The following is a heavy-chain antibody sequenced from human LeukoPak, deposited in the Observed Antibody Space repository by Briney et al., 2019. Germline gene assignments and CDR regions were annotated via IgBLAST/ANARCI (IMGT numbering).Heavy chain of an antibody. CDR2: ISGSGGST. J-gene: IGHJ4*02. CDR3: AKDGGSVVPADTFDY. CDR1: GFTFSNYG. D-gene: IGHD2-2*01. V-gene: IGHV3-23*01. Sequence: QSGGSLRLSCAASGFTFSNYGMGWVRQAPGEGLEWVSAISGSGGSTYYADSVKGRFTISRDNSKNTLYLQMNSLRAEDTAVYYCAKDGGSVVPADTFDYWGQGTLVTVSS.